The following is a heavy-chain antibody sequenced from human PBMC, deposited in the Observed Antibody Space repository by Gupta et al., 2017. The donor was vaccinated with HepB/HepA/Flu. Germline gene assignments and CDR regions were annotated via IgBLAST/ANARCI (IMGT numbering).Heavy chain of an antibody. CDR2: MTGAGSHT. D-gene: IGHD3-10*01. CDR1: GFPFACYV. J-gene: IGHJ4*02. CDR3: ARRGGEVYGASDS. V-gene: IGHV3-23*01. Sequence: EVQLLESGGGLVQPGESLRLSCATSGFPFACYVMHWVRQAPGKGLEWVSTMTGAGSHTFYADSVKGRFTISRDNSKSTLFLQMTSLRAEDTAVYYCARRGGEVYGASDSWGQGTLVSVSS.